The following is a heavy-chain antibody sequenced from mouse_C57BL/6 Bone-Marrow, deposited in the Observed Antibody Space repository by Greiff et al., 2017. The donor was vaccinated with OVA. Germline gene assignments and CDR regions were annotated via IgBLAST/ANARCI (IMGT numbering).Heavy chain of an antibody. J-gene: IGHJ3*01. Sequence: QVQLQQPGAELVKPGASVKLSCKASGYTFTSYWMHWVKQRPGQGLEWIGMIHPNSGSTNYNEKFKSKATLTVDKSSSTAYMQLSSLTSEDSAVDYCARGNYYGSRAWFAYWGQGTLVTVSA. CDR2: IHPNSGST. D-gene: IGHD1-1*01. CDR1: GYTFTSYW. CDR3: ARGNYYGSRAWFAY. V-gene: IGHV1-64*01.